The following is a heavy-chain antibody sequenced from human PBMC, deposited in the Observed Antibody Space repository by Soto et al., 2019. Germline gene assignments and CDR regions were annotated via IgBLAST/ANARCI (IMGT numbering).Heavy chain of an antibody. V-gene: IGHV3-74*01. CDR2: INRDGRDI. Sequence: VQLVESGGDLVQPGGSLRLSCAASGFPFSRYWMHWVRQDPVKGRVWVSRINRDGRDIRYADAVKGRFTISRDNAKNTLFLQMNSLRVEDTAVYYCAESSTERGLGYWGQGTLVTVSS. J-gene: IGHJ4*02. D-gene: IGHD2-8*02. CDR1: GFPFSRYW. CDR3: AESSTERGLGY.